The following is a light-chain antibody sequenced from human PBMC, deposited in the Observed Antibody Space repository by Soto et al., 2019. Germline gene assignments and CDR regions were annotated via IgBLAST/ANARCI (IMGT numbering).Light chain of an antibody. CDR2: EVS. CDR3: SSYTSSSTPYV. Sequence: QSVLTQPASVSGSPGQSITISCTGTSSDVGGYNYVSWYQQHPGKAPELMIYEVSNRPSGVSNRFSGSKSGNTASLTISGLQAEDEADYYCSSYTSSSTPYVFETGTKLTVL. CDR1: SSDVGGYNY. J-gene: IGLJ1*01. V-gene: IGLV2-14*01.